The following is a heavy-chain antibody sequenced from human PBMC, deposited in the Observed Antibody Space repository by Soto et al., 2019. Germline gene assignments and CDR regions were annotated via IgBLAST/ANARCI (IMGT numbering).Heavy chain of an antibody. CDR3: TSSGAVAAAGTDDY. V-gene: IGHV4-38-2*02. J-gene: IGHJ4*02. CDR2: ISHSGTS. CDR1: GYSISSGYY. Sequence: PSETLSLTCTVSGYSISSGYYWSWIRQTPGKGLEWIGSISHSGTSFYNPSLRSRVTISMDTPNNHFSLKLNSLTATDTAVYYCTSSGAVAAAGTDDYWGQGTLVTVSS. D-gene: IGHD6-13*01.